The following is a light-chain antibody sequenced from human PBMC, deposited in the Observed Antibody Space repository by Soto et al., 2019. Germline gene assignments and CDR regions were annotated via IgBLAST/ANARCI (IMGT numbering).Light chain of an antibody. CDR3: SSYTSTSTRV. Sequence: QSALAQPASVSGSPGQTITISCTGTSSDVGAYNYVSWYQQHPGKAPKLMIYEVTYRPSGVSNRFSGSKSGNTASLTISGLQAEDAADYYCSSYTSTSTRVFGGGTKGTVL. V-gene: IGLV2-14*01. CDR2: EVT. J-gene: IGLJ3*02. CDR1: SSDVGAYNY.